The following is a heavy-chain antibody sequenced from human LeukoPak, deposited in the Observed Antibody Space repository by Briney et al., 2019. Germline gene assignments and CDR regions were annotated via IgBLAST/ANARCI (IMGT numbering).Heavy chain of an antibody. D-gene: IGHD3-3*01. Sequence: GGSLRLSCAASGFTFNTYAMPWVRQAPGKGLEWVAVISYDGSNKYYADSVKGRFTISRDNSKNTLYLQMNSLRAEDTAVYYCAKDAHKLRFLEYGMDVWGQGTTVTVSS. CDR2: ISYDGSNK. CDR3: AKDAHKLRFLEYGMDV. CDR1: GFTFNTYA. V-gene: IGHV3-30*04. J-gene: IGHJ6*02.